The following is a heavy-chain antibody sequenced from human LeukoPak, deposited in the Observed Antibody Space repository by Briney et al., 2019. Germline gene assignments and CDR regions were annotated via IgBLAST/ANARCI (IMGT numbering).Heavy chain of an antibody. D-gene: IGHD3-9*01. J-gene: IGHJ5*02. CDR1: GYTFNTYG. V-gene: IGHV1-18*01. CDR2: ISAYNGNT. Sequence: ASVKVSCKASGYTFNTYGISWVRQAPGQGLEWMGWISAYNGNTNYAQKLQGRVTMTTDTSTSTAYMELRSLRSDDTAVYYCAREKTYYDILTGRGRDWFDPWGQGTLVTVSS. CDR3: AREKTYYDILTGRGRDWFDP.